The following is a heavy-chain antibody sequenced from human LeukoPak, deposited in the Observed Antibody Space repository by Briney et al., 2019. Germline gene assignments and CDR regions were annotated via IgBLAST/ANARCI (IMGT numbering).Heavy chain of an antibody. CDR2: INSDGSST. D-gene: IGHD3-10*01. CDR1: GFTFSSYW. Sequence: GGSLRLSCAASGFTFSSYWMHWVRQAPGKGLVWVSRINSDGSSTSYAESVKGRFTISRDNAKNTLYLQMNSLRAEDTAVYYCARDENYYGSGSYYNNYYYYYYMDVWGKGTTVTISS. J-gene: IGHJ6*03. CDR3: ARDENYYGSGSYYNNYYYYYYMDV. V-gene: IGHV3-74*01.